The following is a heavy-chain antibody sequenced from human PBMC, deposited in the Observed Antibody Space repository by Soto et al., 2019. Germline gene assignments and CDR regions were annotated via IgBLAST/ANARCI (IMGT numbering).Heavy chain of an antibody. J-gene: IGHJ4*02. Sequence: EVQLLESGGGLVQRGGSLRLSCAASGLTFSGYGMSWVRQAPGTGLEWVSAISGSGSTTYYADSVKGRFTISRDDSKNILFLQMNSLRAEDTAVYYCVTRSRGLQSSPPRLDSWGQGTLVTVSS. V-gene: IGHV3-23*01. D-gene: IGHD4-4*01. CDR1: GLTFSGYG. CDR3: VTRSRGLQSSPPRLDS. CDR2: ISGSGSTT.